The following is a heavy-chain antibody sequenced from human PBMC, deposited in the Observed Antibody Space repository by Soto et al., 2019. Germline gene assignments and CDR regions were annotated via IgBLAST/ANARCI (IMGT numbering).Heavy chain of an antibody. V-gene: IGHV5-10-1*01. CDR1: GYSFTSYW. CDR2: IDPSDSYT. Sequence: PGESLKISCKGSGYSFTSYWISWVRQMPGKGLEWMGRIDPSDSYTNYSPSFQGHVTISADKSISTAYLQWSSLKASDTAMYYCARHSHNHQWERLFDYWGQGTLVTSPQ. D-gene: IGHD1-26*01. CDR3: ARHSHNHQWERLFDY. J-gene: IGHJ4*02.